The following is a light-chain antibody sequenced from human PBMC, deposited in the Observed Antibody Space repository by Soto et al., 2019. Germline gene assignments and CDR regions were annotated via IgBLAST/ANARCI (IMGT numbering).Light chain of an antibody. CDR1: ESLVHSDGIAY. V-gene: IGKV2-30*02. CDR2: KVS. Sequence: DFVMTQSPLSLPVTLVQPSSISFISNESLVHSDGIAYFSWFQQRPGRSPRRLIYKVSNRASGVPDRFSGSGSGTDFTLKISRVEAEDVGIYYCMQALQARTFGQGTKVDIK. CDR3: MQALQART. J-gene: IGKJ1*01.